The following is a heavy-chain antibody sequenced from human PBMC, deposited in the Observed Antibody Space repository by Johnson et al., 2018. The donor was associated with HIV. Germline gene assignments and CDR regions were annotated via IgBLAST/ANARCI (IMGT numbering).Heavy chain of an antibody. CDR2: IYSDGNT. Sequence: EVQLVESGGGLVQPGGSLRLSCAASGFTFSNAWMSWVRQAPGKGLEWVSVIYSDGNTYYADSVKGRFTISRDNSKTTLYLQMNSLRAEDTAVYYCARGKTGYDAFDIWGQGTMVTVSS. CDR1: GFTFSNAW. V-gene: IGHV3-66*01. CDR3: ARGKTGYDAFDI. D-gene: IGHD3-9*01. J-gene: IGHJ3*02.